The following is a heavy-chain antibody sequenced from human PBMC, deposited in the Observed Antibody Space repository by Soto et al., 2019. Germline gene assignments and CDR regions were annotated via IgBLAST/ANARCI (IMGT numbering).Heavy chain of an antibody. D-gene: IGHD6-19*01. CDR1: GFTFSSYA. CDR3: AKAGLYSSGWYAHPYYFDY. V-gene: IGHV3-23*01. CDR2: ISGSGGST. J-gene: IGHJ4*02. Sequence: GSLRLSCAASGFTFSSYAMSLVRQAPGKGLEWVSAISGSGGSTYYADSVKGRFTISRDNSKNTLYLQMNSLRAEDTAVYYCAKAGLYSSGWYAHPYYFDYWGQGTLVTVSS.